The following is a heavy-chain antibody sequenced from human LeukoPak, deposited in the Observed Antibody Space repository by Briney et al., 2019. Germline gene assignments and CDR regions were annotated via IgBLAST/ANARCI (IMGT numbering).Heavy chain of an antibody. CDR3: AKDMARSACGGDCYSDAFDI. CDR2: ISWNSGSI. Sequence: GGSLRLSCAASGFTFSSYAMHWVRQAPGKGLEWVSGISWNSGSIGYADSVKGRFTISRDNAKNSLYLQMNSLRAEDTALYYCAKDMARSACGGDCYSDAFDIWGQGTMVTVSS. V-gene: IGHV3-9*01. D-gene: IGHD2-21*02. CDR1: GFTFSSYA. J-gene: IGHJ3*02.